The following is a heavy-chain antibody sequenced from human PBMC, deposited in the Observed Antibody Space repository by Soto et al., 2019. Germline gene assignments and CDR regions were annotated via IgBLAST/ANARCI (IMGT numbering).Heavy chain of an antibody. Sequence: PSETLSLTCAVYGGSFSGYYWSWIRQPPGKGLEWIGEINHSGSTNYNPSLKSRVTISVDTSKNQFSLKLSSVTAADTAVYYCASTLKGDILTGYYQRYYYYYMDVWGKGTTVTVSS. CDR2: INHSGST. J-gene: IGHJ6*03. CDR1: GGSFSGYY. D-gene: IGHD3-9*01. V-gene: IGHV4-34*01. CDR3: ASTLKGDILTGYYQRYYYYYMDV.